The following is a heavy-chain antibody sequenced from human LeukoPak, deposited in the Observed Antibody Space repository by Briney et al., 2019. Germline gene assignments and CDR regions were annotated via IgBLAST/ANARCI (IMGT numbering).Heavy chain of an antibody. CDR1: SGSINSYF. V-gene: IGHV4-4*07. Sequence: SETLSLTRTVSSGSINSYFWGWVRQPAGRGLEWIGRIYTTGNTHYNPSLKSRLTMSIDTSKRQFSLNLRSVTAADTAIYYCARHGYTASHYFLDYWSQGTLVTVSS. CDR3: ARHGYTASHYFLDY. J-gene: IGHJ4*02. CDR2: IYTTGNT. D-gene: IGHD3-16*01.